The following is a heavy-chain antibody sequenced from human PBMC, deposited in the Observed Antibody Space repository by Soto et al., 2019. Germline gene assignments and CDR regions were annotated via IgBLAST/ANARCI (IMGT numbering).Heavy chain of an antibody. V-gene: IGHV3-48*01. CDR1: GFTFSSYS. CDR2: ISSSSSTI. J-gene: IGHJ5*02. Sequence: GGSLRLSCAASGFTFSSYSMNWVRQAPGKGLEWVSYISSSSSTIYYADSVKGRFTISRDNAKNSLYLQMNSLRAEDTAVYYCARDDSKRRNWFDPWGQGTLVTVSS. D-gene: IGHD2-21*01. CDR3: ARDDSKRRNWFDP.